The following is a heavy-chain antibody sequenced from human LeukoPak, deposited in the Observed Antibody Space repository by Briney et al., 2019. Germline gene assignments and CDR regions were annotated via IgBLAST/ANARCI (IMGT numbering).Heavy chain of an antibody. Sequence: GGSLRLSCAASRFTFSDYYMNWIRQAPGKGLEWVSYISSSGNTIYYADSVKGRSTISRDNAKNSLYLQMNSLRAEDTAVYYCARTLHSTGWYKVDAFDIWGQGTMVTVSS. CDR3: ARTLHSTGWYKVDAFDI. J-gene: IGHJ3*02. CDR1: RFTFSDYY. D-gene: IGHD6-19*01. V-gene: IGHV3-11*01. CDR2: ISSSGNTI.